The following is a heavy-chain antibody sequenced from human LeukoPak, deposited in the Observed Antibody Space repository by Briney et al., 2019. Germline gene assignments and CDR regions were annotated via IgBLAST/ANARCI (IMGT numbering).Heavy chain of an antibody. V-gene: IGHV1-2*02. D-gene: IGHD3-10*01. Sequence: ASVKVSCKASGYTFTGYYMHWVRQAPGQGLEWMGWINPNSGGTNYAQKFQGRVTITRDTSISTAYMELSRLRSDDTAVYYCARSMVRGAAHYYYMDVWGKGTTVTVSS. J-gene: IGHJ6*03. CDR2: INPNSGGT. CDR3: ARSMVRGAAHYYYMDV. CDR1: GYTFTGYY.